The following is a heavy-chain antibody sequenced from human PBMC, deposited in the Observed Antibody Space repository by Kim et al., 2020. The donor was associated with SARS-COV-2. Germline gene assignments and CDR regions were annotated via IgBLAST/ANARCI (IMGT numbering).Heavy chain of an antibody. V-gene: IGHV3-66*01. CDR3: ARAYDILTGYLDAFDI. J-gene: IGHJ3*02. Sequence: DAVKGSFTIYRDNSKNTLYLQMNSLRAEDTAVYYCARAYDILTGYLDAFDIWGQGTMVTVSS. D-gene: IGHD3-9*01.